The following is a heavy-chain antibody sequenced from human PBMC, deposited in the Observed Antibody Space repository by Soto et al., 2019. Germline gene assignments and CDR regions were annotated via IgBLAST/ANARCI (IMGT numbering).Heavy chain of an antibody. CDR3: AKEEWCRGCRLGHFDY. CDR1: GFTFSSYA. V-gene: IGHV3-23*01. CDR2: IGGSDGRT. Sequence: GGSLRLSCAASGFTFSSYAMSWVRQAPGKGLEWVSAIGGSDGRTYYADSVKGRFSISRDNSKNTMYLQMNSLRAEDTAIYYCAKEEWCRGCRLGHFDYWAREAWSPSPQ. J-gene: IGHJ4*02. D-gene: IGHD2-8*02.